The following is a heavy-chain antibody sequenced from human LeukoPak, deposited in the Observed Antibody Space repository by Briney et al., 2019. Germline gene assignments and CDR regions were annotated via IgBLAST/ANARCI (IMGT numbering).Heavy chain of an antibody. J-gene: IGHJ5*02. V-gene: IGHV1-8*02. CDR2: MNPNSGNT. Sequence: VASVKVSCKASGYTFTSYGINWVRQATGQGLEWMGWMNPNSGNTGYAQKFQGRVTMTRNTSISTAYMELSSLRSEDTAVCYCARGSWGNNWFDPWGQGTLVTVSS. CDR1: GYTFTSYG. CDR3: ARGSWGNNWFDP. D-gene: IGHD7-27*01.